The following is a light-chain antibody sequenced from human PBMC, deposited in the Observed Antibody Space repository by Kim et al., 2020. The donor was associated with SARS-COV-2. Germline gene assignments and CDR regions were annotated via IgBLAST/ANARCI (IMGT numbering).Light chain of an antibody. CDR3: QQYYNTPPT. CDR1: QSVLYSSNNKNY. V-gene: IGKV4-1*01. CDR2: WAS. J-gene: IGKJ1*01. Sequence: DIVMSQSPDSLAVSLGERATINCKSSQSVLYSSNNKNYLAWYQQKPGQPPKLLIYWASARESGVPDRFSGSGSGTDFTLTISSLQAGDVAVYSCQQYYNTPPTFGQGNKVDIK.